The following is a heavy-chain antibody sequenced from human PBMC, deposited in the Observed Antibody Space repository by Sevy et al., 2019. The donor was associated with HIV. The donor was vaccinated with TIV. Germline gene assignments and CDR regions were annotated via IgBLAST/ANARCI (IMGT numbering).Heavy chain of an antibody. CDR1: GFTFTNAW. V-gene: IGHV3-15*01. Sequence: GGSLRLSCAASGFTFTNAWMSWVRQAPGKGLEWVGRIKSKTDGGTTDYAAPVKGRFTISRDDSQNTLYLQMKSLKTEDTAVYYCTTDLIITIFGVAMDWGQGTLVTVSS. J-gene: IGHJ4*02. CDR3: TTDLIITIFGVAMD. CDR2: IKSKTDGGTT. D-gene: IGHD3-3*01.